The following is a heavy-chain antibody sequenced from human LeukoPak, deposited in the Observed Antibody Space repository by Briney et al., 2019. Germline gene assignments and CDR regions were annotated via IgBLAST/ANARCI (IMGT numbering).Heavy chain of an antibody. CDR3: ARAELWGCTNGVCAIN. D-gene: IGHD2-8*01. CDR1: GLTFSSYW. CDR2: INSDGSST. J-gene: IGHJ4*02. Sequence: GGSLRLSCAASGLTFSSYWMHWVRQAPGKGLVWVSRINSDGSSTTYAGSVKGRFTISRDNAKNTLYLQMISLRAEDTAVYYCARAELWGCTNGVCAINWGQGTLVTVSS. V-gene: IGHV3-74*01.